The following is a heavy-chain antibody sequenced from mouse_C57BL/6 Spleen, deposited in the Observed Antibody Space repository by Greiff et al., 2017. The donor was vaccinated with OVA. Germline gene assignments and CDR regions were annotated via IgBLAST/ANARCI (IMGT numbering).Heavy chain of an antibody. CDR2: IDPSDSYT. V-gene: IGHV1-50*01. CDR3: ARGEKLGHFDY. Sequence: QVQLQQSGAELVKPGASVKLSCKASGYTFTSYWMQWVKQRPGQGLEWIGEIDPSDSYTNYNQKFKGKATLTVDTSSSTAYMQLRSLTSEDSAVYYCARGEKLGHFDYWGKGTTLTVSS. CDR1: GYTFTSYW. J-gene: IGHJ2*01. D-gene: IGHD4-1*01.